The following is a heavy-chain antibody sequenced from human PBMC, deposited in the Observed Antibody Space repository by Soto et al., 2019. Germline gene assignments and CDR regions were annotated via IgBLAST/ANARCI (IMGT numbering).Heavy chain of an antibody. CDR2: INPNSGGT. D-gene: IGHD6-6*01. V-gene: IGHV1-2*04. CDR1: GYTFTGYY. CDR3: ARSPAEYSSSSFDY. Sequence: TSVKVSCKASGYTFTGYYMHWVRQAPGQGLEWMGWINPNSGGTNYAQKFQGWVTMTRDTSISTAYMELSRLRSDDTAVYYCARSPAEYSSSSFDYWGQGTLVTVSS. J-gene: IGHJ4*02.